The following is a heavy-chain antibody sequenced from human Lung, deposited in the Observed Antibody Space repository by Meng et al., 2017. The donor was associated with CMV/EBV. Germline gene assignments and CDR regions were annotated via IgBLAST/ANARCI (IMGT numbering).Heavy chain of an antibody. CDR2: ISGGSDGGRA. J-gene: IGHJ3*02. CDR1: GFTFSTYA. D-gene: IGHD1-26*01. V-gene: IGHV3-23*01. CDR3: AKDPVVGAPHVFDI. Sequence: GGSXRLXCEASGFTFSTYAMSWVRQPPGKGLEWVSAISGGSDGGRAFYADSVKGRFTISRDNSKSTLFLQMNSLTVEDTAVYYCAKDPVVGAPHVFDIWGQGAXV.